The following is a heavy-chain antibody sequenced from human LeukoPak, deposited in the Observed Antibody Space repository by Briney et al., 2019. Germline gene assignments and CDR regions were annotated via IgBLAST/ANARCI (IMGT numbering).Heavy chain of an antibody. D-gene: IGHD2-21*02. Sequence: SETLSLTCAVYGGSSSGYYWSWIRQPPGKGLEWIGEINHSGSTNYNPSLKSRVTISVDTSKNQFSLKLSSVTAADSAVYYCARLYGDHGYWGQGTLVTVSS. CDR2: INHSGST. J-gene: IGHJ4*02. CDR3: ARLYGDHGY. CDR1: GGSSSGYY. V-gene: IGHV4-34*01.